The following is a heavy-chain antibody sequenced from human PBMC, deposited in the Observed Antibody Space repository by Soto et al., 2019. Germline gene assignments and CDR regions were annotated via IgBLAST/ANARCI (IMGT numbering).Heavy chain of an antibody. Sequence: GESLKISCKGSGYSFTSYWIGWVRQMPGKGLEWMGIIYPGDSDTRYSPSFQGQVTISADKSISTAYLQWSSLKASDTAMYYCAIAYYYDSSGYYYYYGMDVWGQGTTVTASS. V-gene: IGHV5-51*01. CDR3: AIAYYYDSSGYYYYYGMDV. CDR1: GYSFTSYW. CDR2: IYPGDSDT. D-gene: IGHD3-22*01. J-gene: IGHJ6*02.